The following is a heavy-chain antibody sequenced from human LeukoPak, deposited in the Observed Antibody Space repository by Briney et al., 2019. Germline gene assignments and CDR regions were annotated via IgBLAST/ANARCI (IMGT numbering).Heavy chain of an antibody. D-gene: IGHD3-16*02. V-gene: IGHV3-11*06. Sequence: KPGGSLRLSCAASGFTFSDYYMSWIRQAPGKGLEWVSSISSSSSYIYYADSVKGRFTISRDNAKNSLYLQMNSLRAEDTAVYYCARAYVWGSYRQADGAFDIWGQGTMVAVSS. J-gene: IGHJ3*02. CDR1: GFTFSDYY. CDR3: ARAYVWGSYRQADGAFDI. CDR2: ISSSSSYI.